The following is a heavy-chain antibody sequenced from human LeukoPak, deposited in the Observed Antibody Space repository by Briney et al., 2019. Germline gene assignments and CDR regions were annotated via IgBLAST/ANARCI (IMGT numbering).Heavy chain of an antibody. D-gene: IGHD5-24*01. Sequence: ASVKVSCKASGYTFTTYGITWVRQAPGQGPEWMGWISAYNGNTNYAQKLQGRVTMTTDTSTSTAYMELRSLRSDDTAVYYCARALVDGYKELGYWGQGTLVTVSS. CDR3: ARALVDGYKELGY. CDR1: GYTFTTYG. V-gene: IGHV1-18*01. J-gene: IGHJ4*02. CDR2: ISAYNGNT.